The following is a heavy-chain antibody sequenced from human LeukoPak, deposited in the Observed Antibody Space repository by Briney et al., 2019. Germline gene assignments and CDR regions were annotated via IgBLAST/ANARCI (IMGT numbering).Heavy chain of an antibody. CDR1: GFTFSSYG. D-gene: IGHD3-10*01. CDR2: ISGSGGST. J-gene: IGHJ4*02. Sequence: GGSLRLSCAASGFTFSSYGMSWVRQAPGKGLEWVSAISGSGGSTYYADSVKGRFTISRDNSKNTLYLQMNSLRTEDTAVYYCAKDRGRNSPGSFDYWGQGTLVTVSS. V-gene: IGHV3-23*01. CDR3: AKDRGRNSPGSFDY.